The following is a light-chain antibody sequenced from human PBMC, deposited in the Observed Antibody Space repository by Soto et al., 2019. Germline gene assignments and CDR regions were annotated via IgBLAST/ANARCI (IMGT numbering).Light chain of an antibody. V-gene: IGKV1-27*01. Sequence: DIPMTQSPSSLSASVGDRVTLTCRASQGISTYLAWYQQRPGKVPTLLIYAASTLQSGVPSRFSGSGSGTDFTLTISSLQPEDVATYYCQKYHSAPWKFGQGTKVEIK. CDR1: QGISTY. CDR2: AAS. CDR3: QKYHSAPWK. J-gene: IGKJ1*01.